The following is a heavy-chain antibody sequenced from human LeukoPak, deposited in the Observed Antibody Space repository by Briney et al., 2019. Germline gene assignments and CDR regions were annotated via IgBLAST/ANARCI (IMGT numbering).Heavy chain of an antibody. Sequence: GGSLRLSCGAPGFTFSSYGMHWVRQAPGKGLERVAFIRNDGRNKYYADSVKGRFTISRDNSKNTLYLQMNSLRAEDTAVYYCAKTLYDFWSGPSNDAFDIWGQGTMVTVSS. D-gene: IGHD3-3*01. CDR3: AKTLYDFWSGPSNDAFDI. V-gene: IGHV3-30*02. CDR2: IRNDGRNK. J-gene: IGHJ3*02. CDR1: GFTFSSYG.